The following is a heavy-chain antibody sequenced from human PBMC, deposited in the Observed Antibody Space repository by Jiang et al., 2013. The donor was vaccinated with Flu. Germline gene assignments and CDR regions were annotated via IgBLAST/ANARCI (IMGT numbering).Heavy chain of an antibody. CDR3: ARDFRESNWNYGLGHYYGMDV. CDR2: TYYRSGWHN. J-gene: IGHJ6*02. Sequence: EWLGRTYYRSGWHNDNAVSVKSRIVISPDTSKNQFSLQLNSVTPEDTAVYYCARDFRESNWNYGLGHYYGMDVWGQGTTVAVSS. D-gene: IGHD1-7*01. V-gene: IGHV6-1*01.